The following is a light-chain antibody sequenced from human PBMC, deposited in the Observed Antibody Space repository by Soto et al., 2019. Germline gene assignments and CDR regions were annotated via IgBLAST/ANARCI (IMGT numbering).Light chain of an antibody. CDR3: ETWDSSTRV. Sequence: QSVLTQSSSASASLGSSVKLTCTLSSGHSTNIIAWHQQQPGKAPRYLMKVEGSGSYNKGSGVPDRFSGSSSGADRYLSISNLQFDDEADCYCETWDSSTRVFGGGTKLTVL. CDR2: VEGSGSY. V-gene: IGLV4-60*02. J-gene: IGLJ3*02. CDR1: SGHSTNI.